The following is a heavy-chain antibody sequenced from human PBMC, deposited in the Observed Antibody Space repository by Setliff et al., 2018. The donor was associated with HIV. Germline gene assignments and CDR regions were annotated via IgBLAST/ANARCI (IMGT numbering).Heavy chain of an antibody. CDR2: IIPIFGTA. CDR3: ARGSEISFYYGSGNYYLGAY. D-gene: IGHD3-10*01. J-gene: IGHJ1*01. CDR1: GGTFSSSP. V-gene: IGHV1-69*05. Sequence: ASVKVSCKASGGTFSSSPISWVRQAPGRGLEWVGGIIPIFGTANYAQKFQGRATITTDESTTTAYMELNNLRSDDTAVYYCARGSEISFYYGSGNYYLGAYWGPGTLVTVSS.